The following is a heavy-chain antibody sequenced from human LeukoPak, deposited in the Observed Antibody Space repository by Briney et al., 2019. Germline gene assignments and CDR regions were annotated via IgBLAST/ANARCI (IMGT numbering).Heavy chain of an antibody. V-gene: IGHV3-21*01. D-gene: IGHD6-6*01. Sequence: PGGSLRLSCAASGFTFSSYSMNWVRQAPGKGLEWVSSISSSSSYIYYADSVKGRFTISRDNAKNSLYLRMNSLRAEDTAVYYCARDLVSVEGFDYWGQGTLVSVSS. CDR2: ISSSSSYI. CDR3: ARDLVSVEGFDY. CDR1: GFTFSSYS. J-gene: IGHJ4*02.